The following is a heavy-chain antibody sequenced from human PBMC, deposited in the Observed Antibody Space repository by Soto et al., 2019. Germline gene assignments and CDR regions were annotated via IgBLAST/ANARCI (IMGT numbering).Heavy chain of an antibody. CDR1: GYTFTVYY. CDR2: INPNSGGT. V-gene: IGHV1-2*04. CDR3: ARGYDILTGYANYYYYYMDV. D-gene: IGHD3-9*01. J-gene: IGHJ6*03. Sequence: ASLKVSCKASGYTFTVYYMHWVLQAPGQGLEWMGWINPNSGGTNYAQKFQGWVTMTRDTSISTAYMELSRLRSDDTAVYYCARGYDILTGYANYYYYYMDVWGKGTTVTVSS.